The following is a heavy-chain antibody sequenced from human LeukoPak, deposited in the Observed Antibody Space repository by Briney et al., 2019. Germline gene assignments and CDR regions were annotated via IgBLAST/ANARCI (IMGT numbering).Heavy chain of an antibody. V-gene: IGHV3-21*01. Sequence: PGGSQRLSCAASGFTFSTYSMNWVRQAPGKGLEWVSSISSSSSNIYYADSVKGRFTISRDNAKNSLYLQMNSLRAEDTAVYYCARAHIAAAYNWFDPWGQGTLVTVSS. CDR3: ARAHIAAAYNWFDP. CDR2: ISSSSSNI. D-gene: IGHD6-13*01. CDR1: GFTFSTYS. J-gene: IGHJ5*02.